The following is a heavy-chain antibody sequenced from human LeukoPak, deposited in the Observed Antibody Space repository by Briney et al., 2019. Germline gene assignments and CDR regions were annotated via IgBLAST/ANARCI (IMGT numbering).Heavy chain of an antibody. V-gene: IGHV3-23*01. J-gene: IGHJ4*02. CDR1: GLTLSNYG. CDR3: AKRGVVIRVILVGFHKEAYYFDS. D-gene: IGHD2-21*01. Sequence: GGPLRLSCAVSGLTLSNYGMSWVRQAPGKGLEWVAGISDSGGRTNYADSVKGRFTISRDNPKNTLYLQMNSLRAEDTAVYFCAKRGVVIRVILVGFHKEAYYFDSWGQGVLVTVSS. CDR2: ISDSGGRT.